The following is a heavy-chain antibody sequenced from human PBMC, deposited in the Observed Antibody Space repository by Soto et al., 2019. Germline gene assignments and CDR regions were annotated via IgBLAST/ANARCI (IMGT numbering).Heavy chain of an antibody. CDR1: GDSMSSSDYY. J-gene: IGHJ4*02. CDR2: IYYSGST. D-gene: IGHD6-19*01. V-gene: IGHV4-39*01. Sequence: SETLSLTCAVSGDSMSSSDYYWGWIRQPPGKGLEWIGSIYYSGSTYYNPSLQSRVAISVDTSKNQFSLKLKSVTAADTAIYYCARRTVNIRTFYSGLKTNCFDYWGQGDPVTVSS. CDR3: ARRTVNIRTFYSGLKTNCFDY.